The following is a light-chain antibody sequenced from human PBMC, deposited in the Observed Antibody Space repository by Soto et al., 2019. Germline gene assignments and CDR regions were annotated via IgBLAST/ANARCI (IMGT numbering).Light chain of an antibody. V-gene: IGLV2-14*01. Sequence: QSALTQPASVSGSPGQSITISCTGTPSDVGGYNYVSWYQPHPGKAHKLMIYEVSNRPSGVYNRFYGSKSGNTASLTISGLQAEDAADYYCSSYTSSSIDYVFGTGTKVTVL. CDR1: PSDVGGYNY. J-gene: IGLJ1*01. CDR3: SSYTSSSIDYV. CDR2: EVS.